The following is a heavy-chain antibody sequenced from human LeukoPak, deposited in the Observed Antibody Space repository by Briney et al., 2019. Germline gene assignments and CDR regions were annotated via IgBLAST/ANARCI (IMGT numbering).Heavy chain of an antibody. V-gene: IGHV1-18*01. CDR2: ISAYNGNT. CDR1: GYAFTSYG. J-gene: IGHJ4*02. Sequence: ASVKVSCKASGYAFTSYGISWVRQAPGQGLEWMGWISAYNGNTNYAQKLQGRVTMTTDTSTSTAYMELRSLRSDDTAVYYCARDPRPKVSSPPNFDYWGQGTLVTVSS. CDR3: ARDPRPKVSSPPNFDY. D-gene: IGHD2-2*01.